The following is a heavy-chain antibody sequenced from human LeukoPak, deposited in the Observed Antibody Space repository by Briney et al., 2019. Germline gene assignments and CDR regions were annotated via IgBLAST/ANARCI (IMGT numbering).Heavy chain of an antibody. CDR3: ARDNYYDSSGYYDY. V-gene: IGHV3-30-3*01. Sequence: GGSLRLSCAASGFTVSSNYMSWVRQAPGKGLEWVAVISYDGSNKYYADSVKGRFTISRDNSKNTLYLQMNSLRAEDTAVYYCARDNYYDSSGYYDYWGQGTLVTVSS. J-gene: IGHJ4*02. D-gene: IGHD3-22*01. CDR1: GFTVSSNY. CDR2: ISYDGSNK.